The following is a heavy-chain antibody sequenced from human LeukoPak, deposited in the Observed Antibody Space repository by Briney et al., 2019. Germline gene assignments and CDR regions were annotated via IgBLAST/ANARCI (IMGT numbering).Heavy chain of an antibody. J-gene: IGHJ6*03. V-gene: IGHV3-30*01. D-gene: IGHD3-10*01. Sequence: GRSLRLSCAASGFTFSTYAMHWVRQAPGKGLEWVAVISYDGSNKYYADSVKGRFTISRDNSKNTLYLQMNSLRAEDTAVYYCARESRYYYGSGTYYYYMDVWGKGTTVTVSS. CDR3: ARESRYYYGSGTYYYYMDV. CDR2: ISYDGSNK. CDR1: GFTFSTYA.